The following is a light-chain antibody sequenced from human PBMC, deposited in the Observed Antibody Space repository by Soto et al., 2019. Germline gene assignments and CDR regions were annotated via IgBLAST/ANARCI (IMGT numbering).Light chain of an antibody. J-gene: IGKJ3*01. CDR1: QSVSSSY. Sequence: EIGWTQSPGTLSLSPGERATLSCRASQSVSSSYLAWYQQKPGQAPRLLIYGASSRATGITDRFSGRGSGTDFTITIRRLEHEDFEVYYCQQYGSSPYTFGPGTQVHIQ. CDR2: GAS. V-gene: IGKV3-20*01. CDR3: QQYGSSPYT.